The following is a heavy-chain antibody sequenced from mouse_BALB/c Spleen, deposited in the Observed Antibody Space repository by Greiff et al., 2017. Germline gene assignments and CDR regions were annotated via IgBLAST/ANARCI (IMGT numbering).Heavy chain of an antibody. CDR2: IYPGSGST. CDR1: GYTFTDYV. V-gene: IGHV1-77*01. Sequence: QVHVKQSGAELVKPGASVKMSCKASGYTFTDYVMSWVKQRPGQGLEWIGEIYPGSGSTYYNEKFKGKATLTADKSYNTAYMQLSSLTSEDSAVYFCANRDYWGQGTTLTVSS. J-gene: IGHJ2*01. CDR3: ANRDY.